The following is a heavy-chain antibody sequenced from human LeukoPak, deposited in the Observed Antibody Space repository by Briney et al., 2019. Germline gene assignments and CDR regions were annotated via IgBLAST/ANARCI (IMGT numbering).Heavy chain of an antibody. J-gene: IGHJ4*02. D-gene: IGHD3-22*01. CDR2: ISYDGSNK. CDR3: ARAPYYDSSGYHDY. CDR1: GFTFSSYA. Sequence: GGSLRLSCAPSGFTFSSYATHWVRQAPGKGLEWVAVISYDGSNKYYADSVKGRFSISRDNSKNTLYLRMSSLRAEDTAVYYCARAPYYDSSGYHDYWGQGTLVTVSS. V-gene: IGHV3-30*04.